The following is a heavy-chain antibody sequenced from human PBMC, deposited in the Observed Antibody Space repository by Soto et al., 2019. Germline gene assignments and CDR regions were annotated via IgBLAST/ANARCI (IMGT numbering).Heavy chain of an antibody. V-gene: IGHV3-23*01. J-gene: IGHJ4*02. CDR2: ISGSGGST. CDR3: AKYCRSTSCSCFDY. CDR1: GFIFSNYA. Sequence: EVQLLESGGGLVQPGGSLRLSCAASGFIFSNYATRWVRQAPGKGLEWVSGISGSGGSTYYEDSVKGRFTIPRDNSKNTLLLKMNSLRGGVTAVYYCAKYCRSTSCSCFDYWGQGALVTVSS. D-gene: IGHD2-2*01.